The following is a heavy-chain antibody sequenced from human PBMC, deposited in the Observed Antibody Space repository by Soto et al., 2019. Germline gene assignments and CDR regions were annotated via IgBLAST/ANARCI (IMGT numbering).Heavy chain of an antibody. V-gene: IGHV3-30*18. Sequence: QVQLVESGGGVVHPGRSLRLSCAASGFTFSSYGMHWVRQAPGKGLEWVAVISYDGSNKYYADSVKGRFTISRDNSKNTLYLQMNSLRAEDMAVYYCAKIGIGVVVGNDAFDIWGQGTMVTVSS. D-gene: IGHD2-15*01. CDR3: AKIGIGVVVGNDAFDI. CDR2: ISYDGSNK. J-gene: IGHJ3*02. CDR1: GFTFSSYG.